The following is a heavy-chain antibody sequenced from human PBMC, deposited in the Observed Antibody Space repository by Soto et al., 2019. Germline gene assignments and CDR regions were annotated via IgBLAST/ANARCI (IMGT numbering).Heavy chain of an antibody. Sequence: QAQLVQSGAEVKKPGSSVKVSCKASGGTFSSYAISWVRQAPGQGLEWMGGIIPIFGTANYAQKFQGRATITADESTSTAYMELSSLRSEDTAVYYCARESRYCSGGSCYFLPGIDYWGQGTLVTVSS. V-gene: IGHV1-69*12. CDR2: IIPIFGTA. CDR3: ARESRYCSGGSCYFLPGIDY. J-gene: IGHJ4*02. D-gene: IGHD2-15*01. CDR1: GGTFSSYA.